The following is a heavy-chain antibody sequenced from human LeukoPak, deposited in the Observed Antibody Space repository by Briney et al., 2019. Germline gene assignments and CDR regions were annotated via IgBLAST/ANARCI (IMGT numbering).Heavy chain of an antibody. CDR1: GFTFSSYD. J-gene: IGHJ4*02. Sequence: GGSLRLSCAASGFTFSSYDMHWVRQATGKGLEWVSAIGTAGDTYYPGSVKGRFTISRENAKNSLYLQMNSLRAGDTAVYYCARASWFITRGPYYFDYWGQGTLVTVSS. D-gene: IGHD3-10*01. CDR3: ARASWFITRGPYYFDY. CDR2: IGTAGDT. V-gene: IGHV3-13*01.